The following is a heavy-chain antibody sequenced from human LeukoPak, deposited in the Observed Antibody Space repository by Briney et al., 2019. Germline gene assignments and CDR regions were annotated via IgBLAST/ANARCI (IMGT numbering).Heavy chain of an antibody. CDR2: ISGSGGST. Sequence: GGSLRLSCAASGFTFSSYAMSWVRQAPGKGLEWVSAISGSGGSTYYADSVKGRFTISRDNSKNTLYLQMNSLRAEDTAVYYCAKDPIVVVPAVGAFDIWGQGTMVTVSS. D-gene: IGHD2-2*01. CDR3: AKDPIVVVPAVGAFDI. V-gene: IGHV3-23*01. CDR1: GFTFSSYA. J-gene: IGHJ3*02.